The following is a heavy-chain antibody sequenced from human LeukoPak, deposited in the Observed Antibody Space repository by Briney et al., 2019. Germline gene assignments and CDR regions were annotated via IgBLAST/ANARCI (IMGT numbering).Heavy chain of an antibody. CDR1: GYTFTGYY. V-gene: IGHV1-2*02. Sequence: ASVKVSCKASGYTFTGYYMHWVRQAPGQGLEWMGWINPNSGGTNYAQKFQGRVTMTRDTSISTAYMELSRLRSDDTAVYYCARDPPYCSSTSCYEDAFDIWGQGTLVTVSS. CDR3: ARDPPYCSSTSCYEDAFDI. D-gene: IGHD2-2*01. CDR2: INPNSGGT. J-gene: IGHJ3*02.